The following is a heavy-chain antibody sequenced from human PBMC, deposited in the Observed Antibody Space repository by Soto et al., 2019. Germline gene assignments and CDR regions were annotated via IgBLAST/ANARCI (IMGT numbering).Heavy chain of an antibody. V-gene: IGHV5-51*01. Sequence: XESLRVYCKSAGDSFRNYWSGLVRQMPGKGLEWMAIINPGDSESRYSPSFQGQVTISADKSISTAYLQWNSLKASDTAMYYCARPSNSYVAQWGKGTLVTVSS. CDR3: ARPSNSYVAQ. J-gene: IGHJ4*02. CDR2: INPGDSES. CDR1: GDSFRNYW. D-gene: IGHD1-26*01.